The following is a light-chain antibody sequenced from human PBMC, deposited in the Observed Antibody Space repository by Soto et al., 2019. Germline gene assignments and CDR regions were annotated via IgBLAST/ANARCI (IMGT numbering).Light chain of an antibody. V-gene: IGKV1-39*01. Sequence: DIQMTQSPSSLSASVGDRVTITCRASENSNRHLNWYQQQPGKAPKLLIYAASSLQNGVPSRFRGGGSGTDFTLIITNLQPVDFATYYCHQTYTALSITFGQGTRLEIK. CDR2: AAS. CDR1: ENSNRH. J-gene: IGKJ5*01. CDR3: HQTYTALSIT.